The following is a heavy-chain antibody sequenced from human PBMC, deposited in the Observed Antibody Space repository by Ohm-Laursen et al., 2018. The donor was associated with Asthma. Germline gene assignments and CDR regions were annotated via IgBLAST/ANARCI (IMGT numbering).Heavy chain of an antibody. CDR3: VTDAWWSYVH. J-gene: IGHJ4*02. CDR2: ISSDITTI. CDR1: GFPFSLYA. V-gene: IGHV3-48*04. Sequence: SLRLSCAASGFPFSLYAMDWVRQAPGKGLEWLSYISSDITTIYYADSVKGRFTVSRDNAKNSLYLEMNSLRAEDTAVYYCVTDAWWSYVHWGRGTLVTVSS. D-gene: IGHD1-26*01.